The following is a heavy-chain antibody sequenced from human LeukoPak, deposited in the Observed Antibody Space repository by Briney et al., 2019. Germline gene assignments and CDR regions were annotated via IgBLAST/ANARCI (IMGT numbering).Heavy chain of an antibody. CDR2: ISSSSSYI. V-gene: IGHV3-21*01. J-gene: IGHJ4*02. CDR1: GFTFSSYS. Sequence: PGGSLRLSCAASGFTFSSYSMSWVRQAPGKGLEWVSSISSSSSYIYYADSVKGRFTISRDNAKNSLYLQMNSLRAEDTAVYYCARDPTTYYYDSSGYNWGQGTLVTVSS. D-gene: IGHD3-22*01. CDR3: ARDPTTYYYDSSGYN.